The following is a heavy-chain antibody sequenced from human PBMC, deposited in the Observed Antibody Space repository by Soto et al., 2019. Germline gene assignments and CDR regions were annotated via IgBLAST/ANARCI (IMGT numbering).Heavy chain of an antibody. CDR2: IYYSGST. Sequence: PSETLSLTCTVSGGSISSYYWSWIRQPPGKGLEWIGYIYYSGSTNYNPSLKSRVTISVDTSKNQFSLKLSSATAADTAVYYCARLKGDTYYDFWSGYTPYYYYYYTDVWGKGTTVT. D-gene: IGHD3-3*01. CDR1: GGSISSYY. V-gene: IGHV4-59*08. J-gene: IGHJ6*03. CDR3: ARLKGDTYYDFWSGYTPYYYYYYTDV.